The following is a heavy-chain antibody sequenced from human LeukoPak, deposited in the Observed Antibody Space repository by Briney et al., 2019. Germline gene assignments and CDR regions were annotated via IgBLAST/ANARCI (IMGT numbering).Heavy chain of an antibody. CDR2: IISSSSTI. CDR1: GFTFSSYS. Sequence: PGGSLRLSCAASGFTFSSYSMNWVRQAPGKGLEWVSYIISSSSTIYYADSVKGRFTISRDNAKNSLYLQMNSLRAEDTAVYYCARRWDISYGMDVWGQGTTVTVSS. CDR3: ARRWDISYGMDV. D-gene: IGHD2-15*01. V-gene: IGHV3-48*04. J-gene: IGHJ6*02.